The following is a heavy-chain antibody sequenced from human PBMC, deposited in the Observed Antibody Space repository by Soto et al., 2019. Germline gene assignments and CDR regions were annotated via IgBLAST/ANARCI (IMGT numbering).Heavy chain of an antibody. CDR1: GGSFSCYY. J-gene: IGHJ4*02. CDR3: GRGHQVTYHFGY. CDR2: INHSGST. D-gene: IGHD2-21*02. V-gene: IGHV4-34*01. Sequence: NPSETRSLPCALYGGSFSCYYCSWIRQPPGKGLEWMGEINHSGSTNYNPSLKSRVTISVDTSKNQFSLRLSSVTAADTAVYYCGRGHQVTYHFGYWGQGTLVTVSS.